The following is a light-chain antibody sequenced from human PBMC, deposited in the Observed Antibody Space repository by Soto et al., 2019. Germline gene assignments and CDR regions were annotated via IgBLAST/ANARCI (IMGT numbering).Light chain of an antibody. V-gene: IGKV3-20*01. CDR2: GAS. CDR1: QTVSSSY. J-gene: IGKJ2*01. CDR3: QQYGPSPTYT. Sequence: EIVLTQSPGTLSLSPGERATLSCRASQTVSSSYLAWYQQKPGQAPRLLIYGASTRATGIPGRFSGSASGTDFTVTISRLEPEDFAVYYCQQYGPSPTYTFGQGTNLEIK.